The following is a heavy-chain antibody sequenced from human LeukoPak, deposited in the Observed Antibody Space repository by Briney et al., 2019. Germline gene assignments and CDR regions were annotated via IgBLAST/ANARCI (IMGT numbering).Heavy chain of an antibody. Sequence: GGSLRLSCAASGFTVSSNYMSWVRQAPGKGLEWVSVIYSGGSTYYADSVKGRFTITRDNSKNTLYLQMNSLRAEDTAVYYCAKRHDYGEFDYWGQGTLVTVSS. CDR2: IYSGGST. J-gene: IGHJ4*02. CDR1: GFTVSSNY. D-gene: IGHD4-17*01. CDR3: AKRHDYGEFDY. V-gene: IGHV3-53*01.